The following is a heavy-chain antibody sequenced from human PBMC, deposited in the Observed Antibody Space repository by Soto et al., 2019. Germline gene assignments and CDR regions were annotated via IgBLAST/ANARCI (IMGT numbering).Heavy chain of an antibody. Sequence: PGGSLRLSCAASGFTFSSYGMHWVRQAPGKGLEWVAVISYDGSNKYYADSVKGRFTISRDNSKNTLYLQMNSLRAEDTAVYYCAKEIAARPLRYYYYYGMDVWGQGTTVTVSS. D-gene: IGHD6-6*01. V-gene: IGHV3-30*18. CDR2: ISYDGSNK. J-gene: IGHJ6*02. CDR1: GFTFSSYG. CDR3: AKEIAARPLRYYYYYGMDV.